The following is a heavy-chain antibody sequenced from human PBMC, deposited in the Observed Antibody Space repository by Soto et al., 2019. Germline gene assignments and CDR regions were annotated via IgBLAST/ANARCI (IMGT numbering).Heavy chain of an antibody. CDR1: GGTVASSHW. CDR3: AREIVTAGGNNYFDP. CDR2: VYHTGDT. J-gene: IGHJ5*02. V-gene: IGHV4-4*02. Sequence: SETLSLTCGVSGGTVASSHWWSWVRQSPGGGLEWIGNVYHTGDTNFNPSLQSRVTISVDKSNNQFSLRLNSLTAADTAVYFCAREIVTAGGNNYFDPWGPGTLVTAPQ. D-gene: IGHD2-21*02.